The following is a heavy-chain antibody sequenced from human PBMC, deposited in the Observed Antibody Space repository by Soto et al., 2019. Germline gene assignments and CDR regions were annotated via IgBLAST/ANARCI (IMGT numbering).Heavy chain of an antibody. J-gene: IGHJ4*02. D-gene: IGHD6-6*01. Sequence: EVQLLESGGGLVQPGGSLRLSCAASGFTFSSYAMAWVRQAPGKGLEWVSAVSGGGGGTYYADSVKGRFTISRDNSKNTLSLQMNSPRAEDTALYYCAKDRLRDGSSRQGFDYWGQGTLVTVSS. CDR1: GFTFSSYA. V-gene: IGHV3-23*01. CDR3: AKDRLRDGSSRQGFDY. CDR2: VSGGGGGT.